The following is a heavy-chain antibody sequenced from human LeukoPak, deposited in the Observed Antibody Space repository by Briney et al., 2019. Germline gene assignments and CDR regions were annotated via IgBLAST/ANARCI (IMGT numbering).Heavy chain of an antibody. CDR2: IRYDGSNK. D-gene: IGHD2-2*01. Sequence: PGGSLRLSCAASGFTFSSYGMHWVRQAPGKGLEWVAFIRYDGSNKYYADSVKGRFTISRDNSKDTLYLQMNSLRAEDTAVYYCAKGSNSVVPAAPGYFFDIWGQGTMVTVSS. CDR3: AKGSNSVVPAAPGYFFDI. V-gene: IGHV3-30*02. J-gene: IGHJ3*02. CDR1: GFTFSSYG.